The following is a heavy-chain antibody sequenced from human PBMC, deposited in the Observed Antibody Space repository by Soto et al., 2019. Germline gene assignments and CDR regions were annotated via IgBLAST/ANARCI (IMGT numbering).Heavy chain of an antibody. CDR3: ARAAAGFDY. J-gene: IGHJ4*02. D-gene: IGHD6-13*01. Sequence: SETLSLTCTVTGDSISSRSYYWGWIRQPPGKGLEWIGSIYYSGSTYNNPSLKSRVSISIDTSKNQFSLKLSSVTAADTAVYYCARAAAGFDYWGQGTLVTVSA. CDR1: GDSISSRSYY. CDR2: IYYSGST. V-gene: IGHV4-39*07.